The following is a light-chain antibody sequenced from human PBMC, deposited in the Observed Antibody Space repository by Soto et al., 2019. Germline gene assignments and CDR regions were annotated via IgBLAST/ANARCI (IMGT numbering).Light chain of an antibody. CDR3: QYYSSSSAPT. CDR1: QIISRW. V-gene: IGKV1-5*03. CDR2: GAS. J-gene: IGKJ4*01. Sequence: DIQMTQSPSTLSASVGDRVTITCRASQIISRWLAWYQQKPGKAPKLLIYGASRLKSGVPSRFSGSGSATELTLLISSLQPDDFATYYCQYYSSSSAPTLGGGTKADIK.